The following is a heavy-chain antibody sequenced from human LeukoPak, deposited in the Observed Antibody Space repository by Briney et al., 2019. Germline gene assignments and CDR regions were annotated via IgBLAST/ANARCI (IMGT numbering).Heavy chain of an antibody. CDR1: GGSISSSSYY. J-gene: IGHJ4*02. CDR2: IYYSGST. D-gene: IGHD3-3*01. V-gene: IGHV4-39*01. Sequence: SETLSLTCTVSGGSISSSSYYWGWIRQPPGKGLEWIGSIYYSGSTYYNPSLKSRVTISVDTSKNQFSLKLSSVTAADTAVYYCASIRFLEWLLSHFDYWGQGTLVTVSS. CDR3: ASIRFLEWLLSHFDY.